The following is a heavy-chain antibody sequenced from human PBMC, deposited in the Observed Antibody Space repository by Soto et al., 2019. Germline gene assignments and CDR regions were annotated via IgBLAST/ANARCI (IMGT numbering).Heavy chain of an antibody. Sequence: SETLSLTCAVYGGSFSGYYWSWIRQPPGKGLEWIGEINHSGSTNYNPSLKSRVTISVDTSKNQFSLKLSSVTAADTAVYYCAREYYDFWSGSGNFDTWGQGTLVTVS. V-gene: IGHV4-34*01. CDR2: INHSGST. J-gene: IGHJ5*02. D-gene: IGHD3-3*01. CDR1: GGSFSGYY. CDR3: AREYYDFWSGSGNFDT.